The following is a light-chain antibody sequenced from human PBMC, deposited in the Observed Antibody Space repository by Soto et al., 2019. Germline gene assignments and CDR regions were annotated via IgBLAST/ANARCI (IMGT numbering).Light chain of an antibody. CDR1: QSIRSNY. Sequence: VLAQSPGTLSLSPGERATLSCRASQSIRSNYLAWYQQKPGQAPRLLIYGASNRATGIPDRFSGSGSGTDFTLTISRLEPEDFAVYYCQQYGSSGTFGQGTKV. CDR3: QQYGSSGT. V-gene: IGKV3-20*01. CDR2: GAS. J-gene: IGKJ1*01.